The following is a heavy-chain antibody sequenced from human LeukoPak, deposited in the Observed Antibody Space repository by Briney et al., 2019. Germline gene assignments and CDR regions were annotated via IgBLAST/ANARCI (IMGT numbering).Heavy chain of an antibody. CDR2: IIPIFGTA. D-gene: IGHD1-14*01. CDR3: ARAPRNSSTMLDY. V-gene: IGHV1-69*13. CDR1: GGTFISYA. Sequence: GASVKVSCKASGGTFISYAISWVRQAPGQGLEWMGGIIPIFGTANYAQKFQGRVTITADESTSTAYMELSSLRSEDTAVYHCARAPRNSSTMLDYWGQGTLVTVSS. J-gene: IGHJ4*02.